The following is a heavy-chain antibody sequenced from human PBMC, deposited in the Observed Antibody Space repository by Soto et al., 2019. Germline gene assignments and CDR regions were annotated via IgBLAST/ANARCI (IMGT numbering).Heavy chain of an antibody. CDR3: ARGLREIAAAGTHWFDP. J-gene: IGHJ5*02. Sequence: PSETLSLTCTVSGGSISSSSYYWGWIRQPPGKGLEWIGSIYYSGSTYYNPSLKSRVTISVDTSKNQFSLKLSSVTAADTAVYYCARGLREIAAAGTHWFDPWGQGTLVTAPQ. CDR1: GGSISSSSYY. D-gene: IGHD6-13*01. CDR2: IYYSGST. V-gene: IGHV4-39*01.